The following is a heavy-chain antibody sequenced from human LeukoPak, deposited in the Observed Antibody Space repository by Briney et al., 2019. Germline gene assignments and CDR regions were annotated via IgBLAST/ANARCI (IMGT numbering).Heavy chain of an antibody. CDR2: INPAGSET. V-gene: IGHV3-7*01. D-gene: IGHD5-12*01. Sequence: GGCLRLSCAASGFSFNAYWMAWVRQAPGTGLEWVANINPAGSETFHVDPVKGRFSISRDHAKNLVYLQMNSLRAEDTAVYYCATFGLVAALDLWGQGTLVTVSS. CDR3: ATFGLVAALDL. J-gene: IGHJ4*02. CDR1: GFSFNAYW.